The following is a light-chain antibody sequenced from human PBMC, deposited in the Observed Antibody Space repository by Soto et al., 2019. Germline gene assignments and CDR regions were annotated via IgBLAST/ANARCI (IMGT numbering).Light chain of an antibody. CDR3: QHYGFVWYT. V-gene: IGKV3-20*01. Sequence: IVLTQSPGTLSLPPGERATLSCRASQSVDSNYLAWYQRRPGQAPRLLIHGASSRATGIPDRFSGSGSGTDFTLTISRLEPEDFAVYYCQHYGFVWYTFGQGTNLEIK. CDR1: QSVDSNY. J-gene: IGKJ2*01. CDR2: GAS.